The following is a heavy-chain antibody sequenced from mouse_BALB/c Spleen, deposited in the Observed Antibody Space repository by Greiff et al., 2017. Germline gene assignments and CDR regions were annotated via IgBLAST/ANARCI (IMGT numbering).Heavy chain of an antibody. CDR3: ARGDYGYGGGYYYAMDY. CDR2: ISDGGSYT. Sequence: EVKLMESGGGLVKPGGSLKLSCAASGFTFSDYYMYWVRQTPEKRLEWVATISDGGSYTYYPDSVKGRFTISRDNAKNNLYLQMSSLKSEDTAMYYCARGDYGYGGGYYYAMDYWGQGTSVTVSS. CDR1: GFTFSDYY. J-gene: IGHJ4*01. D-gene: IGHD2-2*01. V-gene: IGHV5-4*02.